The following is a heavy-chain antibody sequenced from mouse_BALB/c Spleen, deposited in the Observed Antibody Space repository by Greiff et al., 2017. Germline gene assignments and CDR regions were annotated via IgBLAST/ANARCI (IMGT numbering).Heavy chain of an antibody. CDR3: ARSPELGRGYFDY. CDR1: GDSITSGY. CDR2: ISYSGST. Sequence: EVQLQQSGPSLVKPSQTLSLTCSVTGDSITSGYWNWIRKFPGNKLEYMGYISYSGSTYYNPSLKSRISITRDTSKNQYYLQLNSVTTEDTATYYCARSPELGRGYFDYWGQGTTLTVSS. J-gene: IGHJ2*01. V-gene: IGHV3-8*02. D-gene: IGHD4-1*01.